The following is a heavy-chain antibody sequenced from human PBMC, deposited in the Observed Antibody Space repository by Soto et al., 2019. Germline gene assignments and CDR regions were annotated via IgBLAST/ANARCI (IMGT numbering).Heavy chain of an antibody. J-gene: IGHJ4*02. CDR3: TPIDFWSGHFYFDD. CDR2: ISYDGSNK. D-gene: IGHD3-3*01. Sequence: PGGSLRLSCAASGFTFSSYGMHWVRQAPGKGLEWVAVISYDGSNKYYADSVKGRFTISRDNPKNTLYLQMNSLKTEDTAVYYCTPIDFWSGHFYFDDWGQGTPVTVSS. V-gene: IGHV3-30*03. CDR1: GFTFSSYG.